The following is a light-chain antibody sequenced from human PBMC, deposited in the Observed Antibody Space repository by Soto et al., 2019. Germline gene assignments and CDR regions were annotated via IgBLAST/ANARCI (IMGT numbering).Light chain of an antibody. CDR3: QSYDSSRRVV. Sequence: QSVLTQPPSVSGAPGQRVTISCTGSSSNIGAGYDVHWYQQLPGTAPKLLIYGNSNRPSGVPDRISGSKSGTSASLAITGLQAEDEADYYCQSYDSSRRVVFGGGTKLTVL. J-gene: IGLJ2*01. CDR2: GNS. CDR1: SSNIGAGYD. V-gene: IGLV1-40*01.